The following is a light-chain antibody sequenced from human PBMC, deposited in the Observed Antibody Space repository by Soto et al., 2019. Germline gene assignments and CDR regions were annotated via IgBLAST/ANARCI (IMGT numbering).Light chain of an antibody. CDR3: ATWDDSLNARGV. V-gene: IGLV1-44*01. J-gene: IGLJ3*02. CDR2: NNN. Sequence: QSVLTQTPSASGTPGQTVTISCSGSRSNIGNNAVSWYQQFPGTAPKLLIYNNNQRPSGGPDRFSGSKSGTSASLAISGLQSEDEADYYCATWDDSLNARGVFGGGTKVTVL. CDR1: RSNIGNNA.